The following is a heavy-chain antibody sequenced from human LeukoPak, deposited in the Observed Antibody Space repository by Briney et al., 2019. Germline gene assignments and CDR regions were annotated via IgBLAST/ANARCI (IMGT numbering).Heavy chain of an antibody. V-gene: IGHV1-8*01. CDR3: AREYGSGSYSYYYYGMDV. CDR1: GYTFTSYD. J-gene: IGHJ6*02. Sequence: AASVTVSCKASGYTFTSYDINWVRQAPGQGLEWMGWMNPNSGNTGYAQKFQGRATMTRNTSISTAYMELSSLRSEDTAVYYCAREYGSGSYSYYYYGMDVWGQGTTVTVSS. D-gene: IGHD3-10*01. CDR2: MNPNSGNT.